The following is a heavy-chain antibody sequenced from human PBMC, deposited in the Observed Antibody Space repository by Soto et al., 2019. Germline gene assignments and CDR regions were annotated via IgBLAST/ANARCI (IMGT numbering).Heavy chain of an antibody. J-gene: IGHJ3*02. CDR3: AREIVRDGYNHDAFAI. D-gene: IGHD5-12*01. V-gene: IGHV1-46*01. CDR2: INPSGGST. CDR1: GYTFTSYY. Sequence: ASVKVSWKASGYTFTSYYMHWVRQAPGQGLEWMGIINPSGGSTSYAQKFQGRVTMTRDTSTSTVYMELSSLRSEDTAVYYCAREIVRDGYNHDAFAIWGQGTMVTVSS.